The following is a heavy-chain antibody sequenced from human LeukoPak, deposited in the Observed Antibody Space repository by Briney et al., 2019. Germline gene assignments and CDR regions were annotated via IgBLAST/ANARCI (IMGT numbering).Heavy chain of an antibody. Sequence: GESLKISCKGSEYSFSRYWVAWVRQRPGNGLEWMGMIYPGDSGTRYSPSFQGQVIISADMSIGAAYLQWSSLRASDTAIYFCARRLYNWNDPIDAVNIWGQGTVVTVSS. CDR2: IYPGDSGT. CDR1: EYSFSRYW. V-gene: IGHV5-51*01. CDR3: ARRLYNWNDPIDAVNI. D-gene: IGHD1-20*01. J-gene: IGHJ3*02.